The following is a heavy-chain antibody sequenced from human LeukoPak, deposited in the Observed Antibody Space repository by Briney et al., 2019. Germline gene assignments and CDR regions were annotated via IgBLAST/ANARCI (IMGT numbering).Heavy chain of an antibody. J-gene: IGHJ4*02. V-gene: IGHV3-53*01. D-gene: IGHD5-12*01. Sequence: GGSLRLSCAASGFIVSSNYMSWVRQAPGKGLEWVSIIYSGGSTYYADSVKGRFTISRDNSKNTLHFQMNSLRAEDTAVYYCARGYTFDYWGQGILVTVSS. CDR2: IYSGGST. CDR3: ARGYTFDY. CDR1: GFIVSSNY.